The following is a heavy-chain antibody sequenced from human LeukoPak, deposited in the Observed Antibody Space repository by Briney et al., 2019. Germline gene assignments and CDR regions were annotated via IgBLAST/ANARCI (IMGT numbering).Heavy chain of an antibody. Sequence: SETLSLTCTVSGGSISSYYWSWIRQPPGKGLEWIGEINHSGSTNYNPSLKSRVTISVDTSKNQFSLKLSSVTAADTAVYYCARGRVVVPAANFPFDYWGQGTLVTVSS. V-gene: IGHV4-34*01. J-gene: IGHJ4*02. CDR2: INHSGST. CDR3: ARGRVVVPAANFPFDY. D-gene: IGHD2-2*01. CDR1: GGSISSYY.